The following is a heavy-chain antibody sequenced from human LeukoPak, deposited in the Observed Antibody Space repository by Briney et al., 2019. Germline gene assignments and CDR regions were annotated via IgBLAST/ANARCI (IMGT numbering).Heavy chain of an antibody. CDR1: GGSFSGYY. CDR3: ARDKGASSSKYFDY. V-gene: IGHV4-34*01. Sequence: SETLSLTCAVYGGSFSGYYWSWIRQPPGKGLEWIGEINHSGSTNYNPSLKSRVTISVDTSKNQFSLKLSSVTAADTAVYYCARDKGASSSKYFDYWGQGTLVTVSS. J-gene: IGHJ4*02. CDR2: INHSGST. D-gene: IGHD6-13*01.